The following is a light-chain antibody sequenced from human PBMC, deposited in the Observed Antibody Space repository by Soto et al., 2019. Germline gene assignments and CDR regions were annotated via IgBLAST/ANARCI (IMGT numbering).Light chain of an antibody. Sequence: IVLTQSPGTLSLSPGERATLSCRASQSVSSSYLAWYQQKPGQAPRLLIFGASYRATGIPDRFSGSGSGTDFTLTISRLEPEDFAVYYCQQYGSSPPDFTFGPGTKVDIK. CDR3: QQYGSSPPDFT. J-gene: IGKJ3*01. V-gene: IGKV3-20*01. CDR2: GAS. CDR1: QSVSSSY.